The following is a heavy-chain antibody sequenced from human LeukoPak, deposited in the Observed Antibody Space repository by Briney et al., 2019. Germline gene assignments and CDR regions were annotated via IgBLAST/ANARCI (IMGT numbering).Heavy chain of an antibody. Sequence: ASVKVSCKASGYTFTGYYMHWVRQAPGQGPEWMGQIHSNSEGEKYAQKFQGRITVLRDTSINTIYMELTSLTSDDTAVYYCAREPYSTSSDRHGRTFDYWGQGTLVTISS. J-gene: IGHJ4*02. CDR2: IHSNSEGE. V-gene: IGHV1-2*06. D-gene: IGHD6-6*01. CDR3: AREPYSTSSDRHGRTFDY. CDR1: GYTFTGYY.